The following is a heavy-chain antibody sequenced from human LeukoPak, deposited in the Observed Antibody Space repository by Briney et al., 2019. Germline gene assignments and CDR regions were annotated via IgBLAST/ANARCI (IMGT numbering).Heavy chain of an antibody. Sequence: SETLSLTCAVYGGSFSGYYWSWIRQPPGKGLEWIGEINHSGSTNYNPSLKSRVTISVDTSKNQFSLKLSSVTAADTAVYYCARPRGTMVRVGFDPWGQGTLVTVSS. CDR3: ARPRGTMVRVGFDP. V-gene: IGHV4-34*01. CDR2: INHSGST. CDR1: GGSFSGYY. D-gene: IGHD3-10*01. J-gene: IGHJ5*02.